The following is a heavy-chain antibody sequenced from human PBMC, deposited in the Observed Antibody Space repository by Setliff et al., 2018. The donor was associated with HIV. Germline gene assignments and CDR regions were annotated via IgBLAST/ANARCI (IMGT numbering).Heavy chain of an antibody. D-gene: IGHD3-16*01. CDR3: VHSLLGAPMVDY. CDR2: AYHSGRT. Sequence: PSETLSLTCAVSGYSITSGYSWGWMRQSPGKGLEWIGNAYHSGRTYYNPSLKIRFAMSIDTSKNQFSLRLNSVTAADTAMYYCVHSLLGAPMVDYWGQGTLVTVSS. J-gene: IGHJ4*02. CDR1: GYSITSGYS. V-gene: IGHV4-38-2*01.